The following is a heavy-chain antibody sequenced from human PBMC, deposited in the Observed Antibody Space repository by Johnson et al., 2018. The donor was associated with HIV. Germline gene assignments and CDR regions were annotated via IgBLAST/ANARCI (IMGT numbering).Heavy chain of an antibody. CDR3: ARVGTIFGRDGFDI. CDR2: IYTGSDST. D-gene: IGHD3-3*01. J-gene: IGHJ3*02. V-gene: IGHV3-66*01. CDR1: GYSVTGYN. Sequence: VQLVESGGGLVQPGGSLRLSCAVSGYSVTGYNMNWVRQAPVKGLEWVSVIYTGSDSTSYTDSVKDRFTISRDNAKNSLYLQMNSLRAEDTAVYYCARVGTIFGRDGFDIWGQGTMVTVSS.